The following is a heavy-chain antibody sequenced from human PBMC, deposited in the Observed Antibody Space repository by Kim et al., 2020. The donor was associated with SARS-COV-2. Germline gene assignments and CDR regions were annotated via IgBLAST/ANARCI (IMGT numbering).Heavy chain of an antibody. CDR3: AREGGGADCSGGSCYNDAFDS. Sequence: GGSLRLSCAASGFTFSSYSMNWVRQAPGKGLEWVSSISSSSSYIYYADSVKGRFTISRDNAKNSLYLQMNSLRAEDTAVYYCAREGGGADCSGGSCYNDAFDSWGQGTMVTVSS. V-gene: IGHV3-21*01. J-gene: IGHJ3*02. CDR2: ISSSSSYI. CDR1: GFTFSSYS. D-gene: IGHD2-15*01.